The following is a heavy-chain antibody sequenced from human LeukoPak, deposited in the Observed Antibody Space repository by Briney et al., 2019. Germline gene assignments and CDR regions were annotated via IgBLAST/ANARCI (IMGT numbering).Heavy chain of an antibody. J-gene: IGHJ4*02. V-gene: IGHV4-30-4*01. CDR1: GGSISSGDYY. CDR2: IYYSGST. Sequence: SQTLPLTCTVSGGSISSGDYYWSWIRQPPGKGLEWIGYIYYSGSTYYNPSLKSRVTISVDTSKNQFSLKLSSVTAADTAAYYCARQPKYPTFEVGLYYFDYWGQGILVTVSS. CDR3: ARQPKYPTFEVGLYYFDY. D-gene: IGHD3-3*01.